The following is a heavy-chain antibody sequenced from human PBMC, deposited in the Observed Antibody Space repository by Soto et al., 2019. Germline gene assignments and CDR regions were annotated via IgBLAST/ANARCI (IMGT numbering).Heavy chain of an antibody. D-gene: IGHD1-26*01. J-gene: IGHJ4*02. CDR1: GGSISSSSYY. CDR2: IYYSGST. Sequence: QLQLQESGPGLVKPSETLSLSCTVSGGSISSSSYYWGWIRQPPGKGLEWIGSIYYSGSTYYNPSLKSRLTISVDTSKKQFSLRLSSVTAADTAVYYCARQIRKGATRRGVDYWGQGTLVTVSS. V-gene: IGHV4-39*01. CDR3: ARQIRKGATRRGVDY.